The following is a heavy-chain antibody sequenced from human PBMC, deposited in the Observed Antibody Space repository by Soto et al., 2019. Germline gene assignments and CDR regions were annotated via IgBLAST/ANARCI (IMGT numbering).Heavy chain of an antibody. V-gene: IGHV4-4*02. J-gene: IGHJ4*02. D-gene: IGHD1-7*01. CDR3: ASRDPGTSVDY. CDR2: IYRTGST. Sequence: SETLSIRCAVSGGSFNINNWWTFVRQPPGQGLEWIGEIYRTGSTNYNPSLKSRVTISLDKSENQFSLKVTSLTAADTAVYYCASRDPGTSVDYWGQGTLVTVSS. CDR1: GGSFNINNW.